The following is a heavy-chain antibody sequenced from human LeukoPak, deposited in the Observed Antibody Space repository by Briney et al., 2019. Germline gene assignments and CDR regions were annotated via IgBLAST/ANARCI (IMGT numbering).Heavy chain of an antibody. CDR1: GFTVSSNY. D-gene: IGHD3-10*01. CDR3: ARDPEGFYGSGNLYGMDV. CDR2: IYSGGST. J-gene: IGHJ6*02. V-gene: IGHV3-66*01. Sequence: GGSLRLSCAASGFTVSSNYMSWVRQAPGKGLEWVSVIYSGGSTYYADSVKGRFTISRDNSKNTLYLQMNSLRAEDTAVYYCARDPEGFYGSGNLYGMDVWGQGTTVTVSS.